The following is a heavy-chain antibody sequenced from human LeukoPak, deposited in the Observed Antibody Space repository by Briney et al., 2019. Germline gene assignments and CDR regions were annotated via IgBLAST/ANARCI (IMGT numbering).Heavy chain of an antibody. J-gene: IGHJ5*02. Sequence: PGGSLRLSCAASGFTFSSYAMSWVRQAPGKGLEWVSAISGSGGSTYYADSVKGRFTISRDNSKNTLYLQMNSLRAEDKAVYYRGKDSGRITIFGVVTPGNWFDPWGQGTLVTVSS. CDR2: ISGSGGST. D-gene: IGHD3-3*01. CDR1: GFTFSSYA. CDR3: GKDSGRITIFGVVTPGNWFDP. V-gene: IGHV3-23*01.